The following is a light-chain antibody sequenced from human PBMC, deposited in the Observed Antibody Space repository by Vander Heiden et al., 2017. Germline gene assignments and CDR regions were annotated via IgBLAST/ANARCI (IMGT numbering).Light chain of an antibody. J-gene: IGLJ2*01. CDR1: SSNIGSNT. Sequence: QSVLPHPPPESATPGPRVAIACSGSSSNIGSNTVNRYQQLPGTAPKLLIYSSTQRPSGVPDRFSGSKSGTSASLAISGLQSEDEADYFCAAWDDNQNGLVVFGGGTKVTVL. CDR3: AAWDDNQNGLVV. V-gene: IGLV1-44*01. CDR2: SST.